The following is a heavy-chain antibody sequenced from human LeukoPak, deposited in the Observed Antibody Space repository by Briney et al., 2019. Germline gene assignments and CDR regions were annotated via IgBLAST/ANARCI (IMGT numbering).Heavy chain of an antibody. CDR1: GYTFTGYY. CDR2: INPNSGGT. CDR3: ARDPITMTLNS. J-gene: IGHJ4*02. V-gene: IGHV1-2*02. D-gene: IGHD3-22*01. Sequence: ASVKVSCKTSGYTFTGYYTHWVRQAPGQGLEWMGWINPNSGGTNYAQKFQGRVTMTRDTSISTAYMELSGLRSDDTAVYYCARDPITMTLNSWGQGSLVTVSS.